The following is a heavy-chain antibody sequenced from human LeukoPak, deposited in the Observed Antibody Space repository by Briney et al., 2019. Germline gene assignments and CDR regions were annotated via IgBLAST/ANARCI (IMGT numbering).Heavy chain of an antibody. D-gene: IGHD3-10*01. Sequence: PGGSLRLSCAISGFAFSACVLTWVRQAPGKGLEWVSYISRSGSTRYYADSVKGRFTISRDNAKNSLYLQMNSLRAEDTAVYYCARVATMVRVPLDALDIWGQGTMVSVSS. CDR1: GFAFSACV. CDR3: ARVATMVRVPLDALDI. J-gene: IGHJ3*02. CDR2: ISRSGSTR. V-gene: IGHV3-48*03.